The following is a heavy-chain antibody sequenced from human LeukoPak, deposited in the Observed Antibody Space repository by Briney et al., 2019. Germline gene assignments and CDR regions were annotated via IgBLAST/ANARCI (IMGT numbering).Heavy chain of an antibody. Sequence: GGSLRLSCAASGFTVSSNYMSWVRQAPGKGLEWVSVIYSGGSTYYADSVKGRFTISRDNSKNTLYLQMNSLRAEDTAVYYCAKEAGRNWFDPWGQGTQVTVSS. D-gene: IGHD6-25*01. CDR3: AKEAGRNWFDP. J-gene: IGHJ5*02. V-gene: IGHV3-53*01. CDR1: GFTVSSNY. CDR2: IYSGGST.